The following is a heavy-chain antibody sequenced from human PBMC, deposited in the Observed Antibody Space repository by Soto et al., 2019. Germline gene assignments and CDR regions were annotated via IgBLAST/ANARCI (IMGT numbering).Heavy chain of an antibody. CDR3: ARDLRAGGDY. V-gene: IGHV1-46*01. CDR2: INPRADST. CDR1: GSTLSDAN. Sequence: QVQLVQSGAEVKKPGASVKVSCKASGSTLSDANINWVRQAPGQGPEWMGIINPRADSTNYAQKFQGRVTLTRDTSTSTVYMELSSLRSEDTAVYYCARDLRAGGDYWGQGTLVTVSS. D-gene: IGHD1-26*01. J-gene: IGHJ4*02.